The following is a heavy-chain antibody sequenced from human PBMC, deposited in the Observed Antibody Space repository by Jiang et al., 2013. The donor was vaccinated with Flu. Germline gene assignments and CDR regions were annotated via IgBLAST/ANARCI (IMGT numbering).Heavy chain of an antibody. J-gene: IGHJ5*02. V-gene: IGHV6-1*01. CDR1: GDSVSSNSAA. CDR3: ARGRANYYDSSGYYRGAGARFDP. Sequence: QTLSLTCAISGDSVSSNSAAWNWIRQSPSRGLEWLGRTYYRSKWYNDYAVSVKSRITINPDTSKNQFSLQLNSVTPEDTAVYYCARGRANYYDSSGYYRGAGARFDPWGQGTLVTVSS. D-gene: IGHD3-22*01. CDR2: TYYRSKWYN.